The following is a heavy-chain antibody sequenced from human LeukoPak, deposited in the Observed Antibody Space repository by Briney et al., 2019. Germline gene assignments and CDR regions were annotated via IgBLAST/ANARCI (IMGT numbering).Heavy chain of an antibody. CDR1: GESFSGYN. CDR3: ARTLWFGELLFDY. CDR2: IYYSGST. V-gene: IGHV4-34*01. D-gene: IGHD3-10*01. Sequence: SETLSLTCAVYGESFSGYNWTWVRQPPGKGLEWIGSIYYSGSTYYNPSLKSRVTISVDTSKNQFSLKLSSVTAADTAVYYCARTLWFGELLFDYWGQGTLVTVSS. J-gene: IGHJ4*02.